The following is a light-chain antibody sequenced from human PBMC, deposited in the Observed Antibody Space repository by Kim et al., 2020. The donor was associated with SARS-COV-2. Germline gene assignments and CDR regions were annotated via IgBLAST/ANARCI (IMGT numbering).Light chain of an antibody. Sequence: EVVLTQSPGTLSLSPGERATLSCRTSQSVSNNYLAWYQQKPGQAPRLIIFGASSRTAGVPDRFSGSGSGTDFTLTISRLEPEDFAAYYCQQYGSSSGTFGQGTKVDIK. CDR2: GAS. CDR1: QSVSNNY. V-gene: IGKV3-20*01. CDR3: QQYGSSSGT. J-gene: IGKJ1*01.